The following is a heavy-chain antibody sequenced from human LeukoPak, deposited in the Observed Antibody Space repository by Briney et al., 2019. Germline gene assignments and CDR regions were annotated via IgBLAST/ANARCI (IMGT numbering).Heavy chain of an antibody. J-gene: IGHJ6*02. Sequence: GGSLRLSCADSGFTFSSYSMNWVRQAPGKGLEWVSSISSSSSYIYYADSVKGRFTISRDNAKNSLYLQMNSLRAEDTAVYYCARECGLRYFDWSLLDYGMDVWGQGTTVTVSS. CDR1: GFTFSSYS. CDR2: ISSSSSYI. CDR3: ARECGLRYFDWSLLDYGMDV. V-gene: IGHV3-21*01. D-gene: IGHD3-9*01.